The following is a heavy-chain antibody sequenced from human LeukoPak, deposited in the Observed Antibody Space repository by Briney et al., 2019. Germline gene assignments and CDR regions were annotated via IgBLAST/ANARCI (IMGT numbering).Heavy chain of an antibody. CDR1: GFTFSSYD. J-gene: IGHJ6*03. V-gene: IGHV3-13*01. CDR3: AKTSLSDASGHYYYMDV. D-gene: IGHD3-3*01. Sequence: GGSLRLSCAASGFTFSSYDMHWVRQATGKGLEWVSAIGTAGDTYYPGSVKGRFTISRDNSQNTVSLQVNNLRIEDTALYYCAKTSLSDASGHYYYMDVWGKGTTVTVSS. CDR2: IGTAGDT.